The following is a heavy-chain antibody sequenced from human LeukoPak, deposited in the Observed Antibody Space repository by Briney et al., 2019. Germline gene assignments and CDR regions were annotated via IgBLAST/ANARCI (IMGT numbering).Heavy chain of an antibody. J-gene: IGHJ4*02. D-gene: IGHD3-22*01. Sequence: ASGPTLVKPTQTLTLTCTFSGFSLSTSGVGVCWIRHPPGKALEWLALLCWDDDKRYSPSLNSRLTITKHPSKNQVVLTMTNMDPVDTATYYCARYYDSSGYYYNFDYWGQGTLVTVSS. V-gene: IGHV2-5*02. CDR1: GFSLSTSGVG. CDR2: LCWDDDK. CDR3: ARYYDSSGYYYNFDY.